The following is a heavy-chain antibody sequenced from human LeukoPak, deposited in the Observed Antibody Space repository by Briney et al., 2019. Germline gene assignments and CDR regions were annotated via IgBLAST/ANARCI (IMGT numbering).Heavy chain of an antibody. CDR3: ARDASAVPAAISWFDP. J-gene: IGHJ5*02. Sequence: GESLKISCKGSGYSFTSCWIGWVRHAPGKGLEWVSVIYSGGSTYYADSVKGRFTISRDNSKNTLYLQMNSLRGEDTAVYYCARDASAVPAAISWFDPWGQGALVTVSS. CDR1: GYSFTSCW. D-gene: IGHD2-2*02. V-gene: IGHV3-66*02. CDR2: IYSGGST.